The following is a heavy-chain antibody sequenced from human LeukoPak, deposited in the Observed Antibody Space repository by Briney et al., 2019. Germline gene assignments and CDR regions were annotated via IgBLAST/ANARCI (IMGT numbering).Heavy chain of an antibody. CDR2: ISAYNGNT. Sequence: ASVKVSCKASGYTFTSYGISWVRQAPGQGLEWMGWISAYNGNTNYAQKLQGRVTMTTDTSTSTAYMELRSLRSDDTAVYYCTRGAQRFDWLYRGESDYWGQGTLVTVSS. CDR1: GYTFTSYG. J-gene: IGHJ4*02. V-gene: IGHV1-18*04. D-gene: IGHD3-9*01. CDR3: TRGAQRFDWLYRGESDY.